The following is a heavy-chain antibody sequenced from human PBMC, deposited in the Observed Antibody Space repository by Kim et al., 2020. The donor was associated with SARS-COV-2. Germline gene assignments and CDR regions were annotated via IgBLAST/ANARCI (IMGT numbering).Heavy chain of an antibody. D-gene: IGHD7-27*01. CDR2: IWYDGSGK. CDR1: GFTFSIYG. Sequence: GGSLRLSCAASGFTFSIYGMHWVRQAPGKGLEWVAVIWYDGSGKYYSDSVKGRFTISRDNSKNTLFLQMNSLRAEDTAVYYCARDGTELGHWYFDLWGRGTLVTVSS. J-gene: IGHJ2*01. V-gene: IGHV3-33*01. CDR3: ARDGTELGHWYFDL.